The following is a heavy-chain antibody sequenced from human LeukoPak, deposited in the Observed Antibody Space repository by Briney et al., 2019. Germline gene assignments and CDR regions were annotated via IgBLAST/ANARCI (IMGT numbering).Heavy chain of an antibody. Sequence: ASVKVSCKASGYTFTSYGISWVRQAPGQGLEWMGWISAYNGNTNYAQKLQGRVTMTTDTSTSTAYMELRSLRSDDTAVYYCAREEGYCSTTSCYGYNWFDPWGQGTLVTVSS. CDR1: GYTFTSYG. D-gene: IGHD2-2*01. CDR2: ISAYNGNT. J-gene: IGHJ5*02. V-gene: IGHV1-18*01. CDR3: AREEGYCSTTSCYGYNWFDP.